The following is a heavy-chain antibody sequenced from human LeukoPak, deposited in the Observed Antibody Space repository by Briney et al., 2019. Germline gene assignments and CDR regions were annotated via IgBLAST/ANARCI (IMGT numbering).Heavy chain of an antibody. D-gene: IGHD3-9*01. CDR1: GYTFTSNY. CDR3: ARDAGRYFDWLLLGNYYYYYMDV. J-gene: IGHJ6*03. CDR2: ISPSGGST. V-gene: IGHV1-46*01. Sequence: ASVKVSCKAFGYTFTSNYMHWVRQAPGQGPEWMGVISPSGGSTTYAQKLQGRVTMTTDTSTSTAYMELRGLRSDDTAVYYCARDAGRYFDWLLLGNYYYYYMDVWGKGTTVTVSS.